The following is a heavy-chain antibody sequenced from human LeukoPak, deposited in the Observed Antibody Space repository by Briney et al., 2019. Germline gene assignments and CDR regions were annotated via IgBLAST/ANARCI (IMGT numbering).Heavy chain of an antibody. J-gene: IGHJ3*01. D-gene: IGHD3-22*01. CDR1: GYTFTSYG. Sequence: ASVKVSCKPSGYTFTSYGISWVRQAPGQGLEWMGWISPYNGHTNYAQKLQGRVTMTTDTSTSTAYMELRSLRSDDTAVYYCARDRSNVSSGYSSWGQRTMVTFSS. CDR3: ARDRSNVSSGYSS. V-gene: IGHV1-18*01. CDR2: ISPYNGHT.